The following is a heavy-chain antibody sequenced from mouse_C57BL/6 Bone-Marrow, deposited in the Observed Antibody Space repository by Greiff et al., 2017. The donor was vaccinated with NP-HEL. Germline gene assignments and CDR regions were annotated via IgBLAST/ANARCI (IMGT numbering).Heavy chain of an antibody. CDR1: GYTFTDYY. CDR3: ARRVYSNPYYYAMDY. CDR2: INPYNGGT. Sequence: EVQLQQSGPVLVKPGASVKMSCKASGYTFTDYYMNWVKQSHGKSLEWIGVINPYNGGTSYNQKFKGKATLTVDKSSSTAYMELNSLTSEDSAVYYCARRVYSNPYYYAMDYWGQGTSVTVSS. D-gene: IGHD2-5*01. V-gene: IGHV1-19*01. J-gene: IGHJ4*01.